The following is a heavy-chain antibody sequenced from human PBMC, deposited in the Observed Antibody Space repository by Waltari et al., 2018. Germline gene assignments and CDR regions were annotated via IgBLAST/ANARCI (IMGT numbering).Heavy chain of an antibody. V-gene: IGHV3-33*08. CDR3: AKTAVAPEGYYYYYYMDV. Sequence: HVQLVESGGGVVQPGRSLRLSCADSGFTFSSYGMPWARQARGKGLELVAVRWDDGSNKYYADSVKGRFTISRDNSKNTLYLQMNSLRAEDTAMYYCAKTAVAPEGYYYYYYMDVWGKGTTVTVSS. J-gene: IGHJ6*03. D-gene: IGHD6-19*01. CDR2: RWDDGSNK. CDR1: GFTFSSYG.